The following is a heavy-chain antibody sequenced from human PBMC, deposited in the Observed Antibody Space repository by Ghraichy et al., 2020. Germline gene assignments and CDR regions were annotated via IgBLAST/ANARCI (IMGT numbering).Heavy chain of an antibody. CDR3: AGSEAPYLSESSGFSKYFYHVMDV. Sequence: ESLNISCTVSGCPVSSGNFYFTWIRQPPGRGLEWIAFISSTGSTNNNPSLEGRVSIALDTSRNQFSLKLTSVTAADTAVYFCAGSEAPYLSESSGFSKYFYHVMDVWGQGATVTVS. J-gene: IGHJ6*02. V-gene: IGHV4-61*01. CDR1: GCPVSSGNFY. CDR2: ISSTGST. D-gene: IGHD3-22*01.